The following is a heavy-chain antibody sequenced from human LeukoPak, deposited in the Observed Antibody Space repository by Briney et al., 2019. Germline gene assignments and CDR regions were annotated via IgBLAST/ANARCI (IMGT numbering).Heavy chain of an antibody. CDR2: ISSSSSYI. D-gene: IGHD1-26*01. CDR3: ARVSGSSGPVRLFDY. Sequence: GGSLRLSCAASGFTFSSYSMNWVRQAPGKGLEWVSSISSSSSYIYYADSVKGRFTISRDNAKNSLYLQMNSLRAEDTAVYHCARVSGSSGPVRLFDYWGQGTLVTVSS. J-gene: IGHJ4*02. CDR1: GFTFSSYS. V-gene: IGHV3-21*01.